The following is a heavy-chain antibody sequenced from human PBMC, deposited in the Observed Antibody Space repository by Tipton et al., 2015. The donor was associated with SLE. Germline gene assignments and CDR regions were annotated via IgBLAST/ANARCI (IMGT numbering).Heavy chain of an antibody. Sequence: TLSLTCTVSGGSISSSSYYWGWIRQPPGKGLEWIGSIYYNGSTYYNPSLKSRVTISVDTSKNQFSLKLSSVTAADTAVYYCARRWVIAAAGLGDYFDYWGQGTLVTVSS. CDR1: GGSISSSSYY. CDR2: IYYNGST. CDR3: ARRWVIAAAGLGDYFDY. J-gene: IGHJ4*02. D-gene: IGHD6-13*01. V-gene: IGHV4-39*07.